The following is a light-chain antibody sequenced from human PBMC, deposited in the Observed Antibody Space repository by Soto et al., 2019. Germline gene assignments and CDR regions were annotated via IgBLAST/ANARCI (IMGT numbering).Light chain of an antibody. Sequence: QTVVTQEPSFSVSPGGTVTLTCGLSSGSVSTNYYPSWYQQTPGQAPRTLIYSTNSRSSGVPDRFSGSILGHKAALTITGAQADDESASDCVLYMVLGILGFGGGTKLTVL. CDR3: VLYMVLGILG. J-gene: IGLJ2*01. V-gene: IGLV8-61*01. CDR2: STN. CDR1: SGSVSTNYY.